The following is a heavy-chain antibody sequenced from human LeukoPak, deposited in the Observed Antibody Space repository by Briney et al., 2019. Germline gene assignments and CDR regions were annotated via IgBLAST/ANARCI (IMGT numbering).Heavy chain of an antibody. V-gene: IGHV3-9*01. Sequence: GRSLRLSCAASGLPFDDYAIHWVRQRPGKGLEWVSGINWKSGNIGYAGSVKGRFTTTRDNSQMSLHLQMNSLTIEDTALYYCAIKAGVAVAGSFDSWGQGTLVTVS. CDR1: GLPFDDYA. J-gene: IGHJ4*02. CDR3: AIKAGVAVAGSFDS. D-gene: IGHD6-19*01. CDR2: INWKSGNI.